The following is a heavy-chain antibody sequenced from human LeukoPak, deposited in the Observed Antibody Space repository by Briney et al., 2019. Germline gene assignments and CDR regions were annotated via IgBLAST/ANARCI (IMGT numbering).Heavy chain of an antibody. CDR1: GYTFTSYG. D-gene: IGHD6-19*01. V-gene: IGHV1-18*01. J-gene: IGHJ4*02. CDR2: ISASNGNT. Sequence: ASVKVSCKASGYTFTSYGISWVRQAPGQGLEWMGWISASNGNTAYAQKVQGRVTVTTDTSTSTAYMEVRSLRSDDTAVYCCARPLSSGSSGWYYFDYWGQGTLVTVSS. CDR3: ARPLSSGSSGWYYFDY.